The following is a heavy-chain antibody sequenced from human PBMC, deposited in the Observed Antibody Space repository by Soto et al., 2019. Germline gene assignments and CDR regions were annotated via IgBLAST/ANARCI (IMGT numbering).Heavy chain of an antibody. D-gene: IGHD3-16*02. CDR1: GGTFSSYT. J-gene: IGHJ4*02. CDR2: IIPILGIA. V-gene: IGHV1-69*02. Sequence: QVQLVQSGAEVKKPGSSVKVSCKASGGTFSSYTISWVRQAPGQGLEWMGRIIPILGIANYAQKFQGRVTITADKSTSTAYMEVSSLRSEDTAVYYCARMITFGGVIVLDYWGQGTLVTVSS. CDR3: ARMITFGGVIVLDY.